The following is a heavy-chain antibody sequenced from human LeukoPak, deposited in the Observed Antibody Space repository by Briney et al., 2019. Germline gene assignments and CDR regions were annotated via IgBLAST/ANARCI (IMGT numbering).Heavy chain of an antibody. CDR1: GFTFNSYT. CDR2: ISYDGSNK. CDR3: AKDSGAYYYDSSGYCDI. Sequence: GRSLRLSCAASGFTFNSYTMPWVRQAPGKGLEWVAVISYDGSNKYYADSVKGRFTISRDNSKNTLYLQMNSLRAEDTAVYYCAKDSGAYYYDSSGYCDIWGQGTMVTVSS. D-gene: IGHD3-22*01. J-gene: IGHJ3*02. V-gene: IGHV3-30*04.